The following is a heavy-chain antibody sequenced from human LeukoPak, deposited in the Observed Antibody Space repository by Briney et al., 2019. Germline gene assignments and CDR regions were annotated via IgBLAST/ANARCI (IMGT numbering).Heavy chain of an antibody. D-gene: IGHD1-26*01. V-gene: IGHV3-15*01. CDR1: GFTFTNAW. Sequence: GGSLRLSCAASGFTFTNAWMTWVRQAPGKGLEWVGRIKSRSHGGTTDYAAPVKGRFSISRDDSKNTLYLQMNSLKTEDTAAYYCTTVGYSGNDLNYWGQGTLVTVSS. CDR3: TTVGYSGNDLNY. CDR2: IKSRSHGGTT. J-gene: IGHJ4*02.